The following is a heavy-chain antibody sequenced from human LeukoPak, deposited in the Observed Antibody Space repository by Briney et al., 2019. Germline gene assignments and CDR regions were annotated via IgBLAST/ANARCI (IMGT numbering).Heavy chain of an antibody. CDR1: GFTFSSYE. Sequence: GGSLRLSCAASGFTFSSYEMNWVRQAPGKGLERASYISSCSTIYDADSVKGRFTISRDNAKNSLYLQMNSLRAEDTAVYYCVRESIAVAGAPFDYWGQGTLVTVSS. V-gene: IGHV3-48*03. CDR2: ISSCSTI. CDR3: VRESIAVAGAPFDY. D-gene: IGHD6-19*01. J-gene: IGHJ4*02.